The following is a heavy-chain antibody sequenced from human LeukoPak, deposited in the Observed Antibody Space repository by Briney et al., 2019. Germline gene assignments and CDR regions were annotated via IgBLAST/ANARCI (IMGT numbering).Heavy chain of an antibody. D-gene: IGHD3-3*01. J-gene: IGHJ5*02. V-gene: IGHV3-7*01. Sequence: GGSLRLSCAASGFTFSSYWMSWVRQAPGKGLEWVANIKQDGSEKYYVDSVKGRFTISRDNAKNSLYLQMNSLRAEDMAVYYCARAPAEYYDFWSGGNWFDPWGQGTLVTVSS. CDR1: GFTFSSYW. CDR3: ARAPAEYYDFWSGGNWFDP. CDR2: IKQDGSEK.